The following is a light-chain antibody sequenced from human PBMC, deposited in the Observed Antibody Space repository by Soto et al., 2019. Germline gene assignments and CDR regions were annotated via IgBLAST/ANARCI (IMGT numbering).Light chain of an antibody. V-gene: IGKV4-1*01. J-gene: IGKJ4*01. CDR2: WAS. CDR3: QQYYTSPLT. Sequence: DIVMTQSPDSLAVSLGKRATINCKSSQSVLHSSNNKNYLAWYQQKPGQPPKLLIYWASTRESGVPDRFSGSGSGTDFTLTISSLQAEDVAVYSCQQYYTSPLTFGGGTKVEIK. CDR1: QSVLHSSNNKNY.